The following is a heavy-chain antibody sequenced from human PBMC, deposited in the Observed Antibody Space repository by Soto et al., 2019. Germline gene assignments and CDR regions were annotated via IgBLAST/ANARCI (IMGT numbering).Heavy chain of an antibody. CDR1: GGSMNTYY. Sequence: PSETLSLTCTVSGGSMNTYYWGWFRQPPGKGLEWIGYIYYSGTTTYSPSLKSRVTIAVDTSKNQFSLKLNSVTAADMAVYYCARLGGYYQAFDQWGQGSLVTVSS. V-gene: IGHV4-59*08. D-gene: IGHD3-22*01. CDR3: ARLGGYYQAFDQ. CDR2: IYYSGTT. J-gene: IGHJ4*02.